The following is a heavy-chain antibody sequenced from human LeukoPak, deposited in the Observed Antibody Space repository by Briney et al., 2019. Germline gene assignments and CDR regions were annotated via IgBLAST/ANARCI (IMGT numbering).Heavy chain of an antibody. CDR3: AKTTMYDFWSGYSLSFDS. CDR1: GFTFITYA. V-gene: IGHV3-23*01. CDR2: ISGGGART. D-gene: IGHD3-3*01. Sequence: GGSLRLSCAASGFTFITYAMNWVRQAPGKGLEWGSFISGGGARTHYADSVKGGFTISRENSKNTLYLQLNSLREEDTAVYYCAKTTMYDFWSGYSLSFDSWGQGTLVTVSS. J-gene: IGHJ4*02.